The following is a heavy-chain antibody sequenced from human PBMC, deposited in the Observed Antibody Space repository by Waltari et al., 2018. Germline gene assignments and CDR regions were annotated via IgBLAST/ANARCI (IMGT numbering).Heavy chain of an antibody. Sequence: EVQLVESGGGLVQPGGSLRLSCAASGFTFSSYAMSWVRQAPGQGLEWVYAISGSGGGTYYADSVNGRFTISRDNSKNTLDLQMNSLRAEDTAVYYCAKEKRFLEWLLYEYSQSAWGYYGMDVWGQGTTVTVSS. V-gene: IGHV3-23*04. J-gene: IGHJ6*02. CDR2: ISGSGGGT. D-gene: IGHD3-3*01. CDR3: AKEKRFLEWLLYEYSQSAWGYYGMDV. CDR1: GFTFSSYA.